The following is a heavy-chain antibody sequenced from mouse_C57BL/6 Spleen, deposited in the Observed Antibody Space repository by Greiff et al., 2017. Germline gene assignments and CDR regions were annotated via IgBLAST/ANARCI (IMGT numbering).Heavy chain of an antibody. V-gene: IGHV5-17*01. CDR2: ISSGSSTI. Sequence: EVKLVESGGGLVKPGGSLKLSCAASGFTFSDYGMHWVRQAPEKGLEWVAYISSGSSTIYYADTVKGRFTISRDNAKNTLFLQMTSLRSEGTAMYYCARDYGSSPFAYWGQGTLVTVSA. CDR1: GFTFSDYG. D-gene: IGHD1-1*01. J-gene: IGHJ3*01. CDR3: ARDYGSSPFAY.